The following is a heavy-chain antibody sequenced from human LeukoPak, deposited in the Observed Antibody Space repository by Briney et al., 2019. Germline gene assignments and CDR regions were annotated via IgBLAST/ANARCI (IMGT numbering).Heavy chain of an antibody. CDR3: AREGGGKLIIAARNDY. CDR1: GFTFSSYS. D-gene: IGHD6-6*01. CDR2: ISSSSSYI. Sequence: RSGGSLRLSCAASGFTFSSYSMNWVRQAPGKGLEWVSSISSSSSYIYYADSVKGRFTNSRDNAKNSLYLQMNSLRAEDTAVYYCAREGGGKLIIAARNDYWGQGTLVTVSS. V-gene: IGHV3-21*01. J-gene: IGHJ4*02.